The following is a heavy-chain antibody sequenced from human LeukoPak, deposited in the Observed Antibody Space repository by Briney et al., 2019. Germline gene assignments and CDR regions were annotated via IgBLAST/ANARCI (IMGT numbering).Heavy chain of an antibody. J-gene: IGHJ4*02. Sequence: PGGSLRLSCAASGFSVSSNYMNWVRQAPGKGLEWVANIKQDGSEKYYVDSVKGRFTISRDNAKNSLYLQMNSLRAEDTAVYYCARDEGYLDYWGQGTLVTVSS. CDR1: GFSVSSNY. CDR3: ARDEGYLDY. V-gene: IGHV3-7*03. CDR2: IKQDGSEK.